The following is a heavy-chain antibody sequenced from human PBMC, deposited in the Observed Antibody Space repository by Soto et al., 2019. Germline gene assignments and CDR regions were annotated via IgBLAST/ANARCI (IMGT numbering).Heavy chain of an antibody. CDR1: GGSISSYY. CDR3: ARTELRFSPFDY. D-gene: IGHD3-3*01. Sequence: SETLSLTCTVSGGSISSYYWSWIRQPPGKGLEWIWYIYYSGSTNYNPSLKSRVTISVDTSKNQFSLKLSSVTAADTAVYYCARTELRFSPFDYWGQGTLVTVSS. CDR2: IYYSGST. V-gene: IGHV4-59*08. J-gene: IGHJ4*02.